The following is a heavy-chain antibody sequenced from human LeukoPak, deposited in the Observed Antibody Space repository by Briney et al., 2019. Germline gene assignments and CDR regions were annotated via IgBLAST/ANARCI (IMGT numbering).Heavy chain of an antibody. J-gene: IGHJ4*02. V-gene: IGHV3-30*03. D-gene: IGHD3-22*01. CDR1: GFIFSSYG. Sequence: AGGSLRLSCAASGFIFSSYGMSWVRQAPGKGLEWVAVISYDGSNKYYADSVKGRFTISRDNSKNTLYLQMNSLRAEDTAVYYCARDNYYDSSGYAHFDYWGQGTLVTVSS. CDR3: ARDNYYDSSGYAHFDY. CDR2: ISYDGSNK.